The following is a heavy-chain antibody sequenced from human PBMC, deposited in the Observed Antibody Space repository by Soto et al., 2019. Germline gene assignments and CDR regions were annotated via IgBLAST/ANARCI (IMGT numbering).Heavy chain of an antibody. Sequence: GWSLRLSCVASGFTFSNYNMNWVRQAPGKGLEWVSHISGTSVYIHYADSVKGRFTISRDNAKNSVYLQMDSLRVEDTAVYYCAREGALKPFSSWGQGALVTVSS. V-gene: IGHV3-21*01. J-gene: IGHJ5*02. CDR1: GFTFSNYN. CDR2: ISGTSVYI. CDR3: AREGALKPFSS.